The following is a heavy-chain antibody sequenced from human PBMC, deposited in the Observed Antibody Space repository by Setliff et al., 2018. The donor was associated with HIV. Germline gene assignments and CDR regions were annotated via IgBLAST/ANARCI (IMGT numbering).Heavy chain of an antibody. D-gene: IGHD3-16*02. Sequence: PSETLSLTCTVSGGPISSYYWSWIRQPPGKGLECIGYIYNNENTNYNLSLKSRVTISVDTSKNQFSLKLSSVTAADTAVYYCARGGLRLGELSLFHDSWGQGVLVTVSS. J-gene: IGHJ4*02. CDR3: ARGGLRLGELSLFHDS. CDR1: GGPISSYY. CDR2: IYNNENT. V-gene: IGHV4-59*01.